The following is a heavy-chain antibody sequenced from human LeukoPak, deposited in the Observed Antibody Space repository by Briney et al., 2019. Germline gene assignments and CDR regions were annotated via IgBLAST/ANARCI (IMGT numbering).Heavy chain of an antibody. V-gene: IGHV3-33*01. CDR1: GFTFSSYG. J-gene: IGHJ6*02. D-gene: IGHD3-22*01. CDR2: IWYDGSNK. Sequence: HPGGSLRLSCAASGFTFSSYGMHWVRQAPGKGLEWVAVIWYDGSNKYYADSVKGRFTISRDNSKNTLYLQMNSLRAEDTAVYYCARDLYYDSSGYYYIPYYYYYYGMDVWGQGTTVTVSS. CDR3: ARDLYYDSSGYYYIPYYYYYYGMDV.